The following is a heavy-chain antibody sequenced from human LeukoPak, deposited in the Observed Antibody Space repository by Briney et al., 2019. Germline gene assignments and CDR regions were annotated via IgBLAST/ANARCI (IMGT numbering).Heavy chain of an antibody. CDR3: AKAMSYYYYYYGMDV. V-gene: IGHV3-23*01. CDR1: GFTFSSYA. Sequence: GGSLRLSCAASGFTFSSYAMSWVRQAPGKGLEWVSAISGSGGSTYYADSVKGRFTISRDNSKNTLYLQMNSLRAEDTAVYYCAKAMSYYYYYYGMDVWGQGTTVTVSS. CDR2: ISGSGGST. J-gene: IGHJ6*02.